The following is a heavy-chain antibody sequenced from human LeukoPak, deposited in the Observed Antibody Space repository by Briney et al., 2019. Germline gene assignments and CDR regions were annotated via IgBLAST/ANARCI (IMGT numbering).Heavy chain of an antibody. J-gene: IGHJ5*02. Sequence: NPSESLSLTCTVSGGSISSGSYYWSWIRQPAGKGLEWIGLIYTSGSPNYNPSLKSRVTISVDTSKNQFSLKLSSVTAADTAVYYCARQRRYYPLEDWFDPWGEGTLVTVSS. CDR3: ARQRRYYPLEDWFDP. V-gene: IGHV4-61*02. CDR2: IYTSGSP. D-gene: IGHD3-10*01. CDR1: GGSISSGSYY.